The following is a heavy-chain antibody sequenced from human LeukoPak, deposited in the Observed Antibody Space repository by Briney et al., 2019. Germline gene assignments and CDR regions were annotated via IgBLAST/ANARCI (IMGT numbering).Heavy chain of an antibody. V-gene: IGHV1-18*01. CDR2: ISAYNGNT. J-gene: IGHJ4*02. D-gene: IGHD2-15*01. Sequence: ASVKVSCKASGYTFTSYGISWVRQAPGQGLEWMGWISAYNGNTNYAQKLQGRVTMTTDTSTSTAYMELSSLRSEDTAVYYCARISDCSGGSCYPNWGQGTLVTVSS. CDR3: ARISDCSGGSCYPN. CDR1: GYTFTSYG.